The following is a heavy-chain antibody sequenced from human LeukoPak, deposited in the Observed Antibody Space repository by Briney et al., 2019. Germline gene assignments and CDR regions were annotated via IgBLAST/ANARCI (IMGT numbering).Heavy chain of an antibody. V-gene: IGHV4-59*08. D-gene: IGHD4-17*01. CDR1: GGSISSYY. CDR2: IYYSGST. Sequence: SETLSLTCTVSGGSISSYYWSWLRQPPGKGLEWIGYIYYSGSTNYNPSLKSRVTISVDTSKNQFSLKLTSVTAADTAVYYCARAPGTTFDYWGHGNMVTVSS. J-gene: IGHJ4*01. CDR3: ARAPGTTFDY.